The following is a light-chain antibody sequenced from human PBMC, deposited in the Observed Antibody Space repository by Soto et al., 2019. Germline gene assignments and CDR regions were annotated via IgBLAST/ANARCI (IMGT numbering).Light chain of an antibody. CDR1: GSSIGTNT. J-gene: IGLJ2*01. V-gene: IGLV1-44*01. CDR2: GNN. Sequence: QSVLTQPPSASGTPGQRVTISCSGSGSSIGTNTVNWYRQLPGTAPKLLIYGNNQRPSGVPDRFSGSKSGTSASLAINGLQSEDEAEYYCAAWDGSLNNVLFGGGTKVTVL. CDR3: AAWDGSLNNVL.